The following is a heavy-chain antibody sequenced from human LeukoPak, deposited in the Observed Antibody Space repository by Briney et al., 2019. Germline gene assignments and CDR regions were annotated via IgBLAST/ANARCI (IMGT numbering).Heavy chain of an antibody. CDR3: AMGDIAATNY. CDR1: GGSISSYY. V-gene: IGHV4-59*12. CDR2: IYYSGST. J-gene: IGHJ4*02. Sequence: PSETLSLTCTVSGGSISSYYWSWIRQPPGKGLEWIGYIYYSGSTNYNPTLKSRVTISVDTSKNQFSLKLSSVTAADTAVYYCAMGDIAATNYWGQGTLVTVSS. D-gene: IGHD5-12*01.